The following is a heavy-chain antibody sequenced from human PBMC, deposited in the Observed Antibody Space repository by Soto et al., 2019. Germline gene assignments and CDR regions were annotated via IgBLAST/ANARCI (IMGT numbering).Heavy chain of an antibody. CDR1: GGTFSTYT. Sequence: QVQLVQSGAEVKKPGSSVKVSCKASGGTFSTYTITWVRRAPGQGLEWRGRIFPIIGIINYAQKFQGRVTITADKFTGTAYMELTRLRSDDTAVYYCAGDPDSHYNDSHASSYPWGQGTLVTVSS. J-gene: IGHJ5*02. CDR2: IFPIIGII. D-gene: IGHD3-22*01. V-gene: IGHV1-69*08. CDR3: AGDPDSHYNDSHASSYP.